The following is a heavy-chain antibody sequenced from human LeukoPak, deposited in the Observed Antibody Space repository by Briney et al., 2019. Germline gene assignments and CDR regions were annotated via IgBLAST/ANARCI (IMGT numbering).Heavy chain of an antibody. CDR1: GFTFSRYA. J-gene: IGHJ3*02. CDR3: AREGSGSPLDAFDI. Sequence: GGSLRLSCAASGFTFSRYAIHWVRQAPGKGLEWVSVISFDGSIKYFADSVKGRFTISRDNSKNTLYLQMNSLRPDDTAVYYCAREGSGSPLDAFDIWGQGTMVTVSS. D-gene: IGHD1-26*01. V-gene: IGHV3-30-3*01. CDR2: ISFDGSIK.